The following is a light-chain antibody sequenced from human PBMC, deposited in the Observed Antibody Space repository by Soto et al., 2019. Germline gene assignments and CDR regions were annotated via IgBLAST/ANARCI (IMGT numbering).Light chain of an antibody. V-gene: IGKV1-33*01. J-gene: IGKJ4*01. CDR2: DAS. CDR1: QDISVY. CDR3: QHYDDVLVT. Sequence: DIQLTQSPSSLSASVGETVTVTCQASQDISVYLNWYQEKPGKAPTLLIYDASNLKTGVPSRFSGLGAGTHFTLIISNLQPEDIATYFCQHYDDVLVTFDGGTKVEI.